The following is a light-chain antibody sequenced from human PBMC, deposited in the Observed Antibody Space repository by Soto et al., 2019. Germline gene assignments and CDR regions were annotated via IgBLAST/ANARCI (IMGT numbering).Light chain of an antibody. J-gene: IGKJ2*01. CDR3: QLET. V-gene: IGKV3-11*01. CDR1: QSVSSY. Sequence: EIVLTQSPATLSLSPGERATLSCRASQSVSSYLAWYQQKPGQAPRLLIYDASNRATGIPARFSGSGSGTDFTLTISSLETEDFAVYYCQLETFGQGTKLEIK. CDR2: DAS.